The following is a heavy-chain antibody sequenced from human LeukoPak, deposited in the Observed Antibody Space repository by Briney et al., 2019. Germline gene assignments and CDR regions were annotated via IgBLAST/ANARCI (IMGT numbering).Heavy chain of an antibody. D-gene: IGHD2-2*01. V-gene: IGHV4-38-2*01. CDR2: IYHSGST. CDR3: ASIVVVPAAKGKGDWFDP. J-gene: IGHJ5*02. CDR1: GGSFSGYY. Sequence: SETLSLTCAVYGGSFSGYYWGWIRQPPGKWLEWIGSIYHSGSTYYNPSLKSRVTISVDTSKNQFSLKLTSVTAADTAVYYCASIVVVPAAKGKGDWFDPWGQGTLVTVSS.